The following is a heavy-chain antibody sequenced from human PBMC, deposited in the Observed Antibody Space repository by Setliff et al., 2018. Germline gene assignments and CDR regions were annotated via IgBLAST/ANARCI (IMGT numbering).Heavy chain of an antibody. J-gene: IGHJ4*02. D-gene: IGHD1-26*01. CDR3: AKDRDRVGAIHHFDY. V-gene: IGHV3-30*18. CDR1: GFTFSSYG. Sequence: GESLKISCAASGFTFSSYGMHWVRQAPGKGLEWVAVISYDGSNKYYADSVKGRFTISRDNSKNTLYLQMNSLRAEDTAVYYCAKDRDRVGAIHHFDYWGQGTLVTVSS. CDR2: ISYDGSNK.